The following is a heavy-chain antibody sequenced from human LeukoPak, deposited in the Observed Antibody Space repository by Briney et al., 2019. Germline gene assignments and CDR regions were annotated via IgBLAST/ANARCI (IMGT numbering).Heavy chain of an antibody. D-gene: IGHD2-2*01. CDR1: GFTLSTHW. V-gene: IGHV3-33*08. CDR2: IWYDGSKT. Sequence: PGGSLRLSCAASGFTLSTHWMDWVRQAPGKGLEWVAAIWYDGSKTSYTDSVKGRFTVSRDISKNTVYLQMNGLKAEDTAVYYCARDDCSTTPCYAYWGQGTLVTVSS. J-gene: IGHJ4*02. CDR3: ARDDCSTTPCYAY.